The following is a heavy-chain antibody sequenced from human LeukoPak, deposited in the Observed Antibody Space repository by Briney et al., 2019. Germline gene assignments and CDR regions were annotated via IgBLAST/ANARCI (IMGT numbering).Heavy chain of an antibody. D-gene: IGHD6-6*01. CDR1: AGSISSYY. J-gene: IGHJ4*02. Sequence: SETLSLTCAVSAGSISSYYWRWIRQPPGKGLEWFGYIYYSGSTNSNPSLKSRVTISVDTSKNQFSLKLSCVTAADTAVYYCARRAGVAARPPYYFDYWGQGTLVTVSS. CDR2: IYYSGST. CDR3: ARRAGVAARPPYYFDY. V-gene: IGHV4-59*08.